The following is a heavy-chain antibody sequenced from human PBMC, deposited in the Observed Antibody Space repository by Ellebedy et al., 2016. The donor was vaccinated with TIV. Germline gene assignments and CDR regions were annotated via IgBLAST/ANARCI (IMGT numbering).Heavy chain of an antibody. CDR1: GGSFSGYY. CDR3: ASRLSSSGYYY. J-gene: IGHJ4*02. V-gene: IGHV4-34*01. D-gene: IGHD3-22*01. Sequence: MPGGSLRLSCAVYGGSFSGYYWSWIRQPPGKGLEWIGEINHSGNTNYNPSLKSRVTISVDTSKNQFSLKLSSVTAADTAVYYCASRLSSSGYYYWGQGTLVTVSS. CDR2: INHSGNT.